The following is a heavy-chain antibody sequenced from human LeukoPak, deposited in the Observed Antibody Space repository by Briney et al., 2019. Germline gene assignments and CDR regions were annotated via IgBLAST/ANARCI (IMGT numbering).Heavy chain of an antibody. J-gene: IGHJ6*02. V-gene: IGHV4-39*01. D-gene: IGHD2-2*02. CDR1: GGSISSSSYY. Sequence: SETLSLTCTVSGGSISSSSYYWGWIRQPPGKGLEWIGSIYYSGSTYYNPSLKSRVTISVDTSKNQFSLKLSSVTAADTAVYYCARRDYCSSTSCYTYYYGMDVWGQGTTVTVSS. CDR3: ARRDYCSSTSCYTYYYGMDV. CDR2: IYYSGST.